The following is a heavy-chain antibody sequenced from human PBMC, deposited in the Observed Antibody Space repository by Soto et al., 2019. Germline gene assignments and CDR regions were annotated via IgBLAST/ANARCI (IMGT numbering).Heavy chain of an antibody. D-gene: IGHD6-13*01. CDR2: ISYDGSNK. V-gene: IGHV3-30-3*01. CDR3: ARGYSSSWSDDAFDI. Sequence: GGSLRLSCAASGFTFSSYAMHWVRQSPGKGLEWVAVISYDGSNKYYADSVKGRFTISRDNSKNTLYLQMNSLRAEDTAVYYCARGYSSSWSDDAFDIWGQGTMVTVSS. CDR1: GFTFSSYA. J-gene: IGHJ3*02.